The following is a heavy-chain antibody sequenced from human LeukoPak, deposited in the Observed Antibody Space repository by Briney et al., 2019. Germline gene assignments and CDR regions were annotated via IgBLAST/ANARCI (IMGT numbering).Heavy chain of an antibody. Sequence: GGSLRLSCATSGFTFDDFGMAWVRQVPGKGPEWVSGINWNGETIAYRDSVKGRFTISRDSARRSVYLQMNSLRDEDTALYYCAKEKGANWDPFDYWGRGTLVIVSS. CDR3: AKEKGANWDPFDY. CDR2: INWNGETI. V-gene: IGHV3-20*04. J-gene: IGHJ4*02. D-gene: IGHD7-27*01. CDR1: GFTFDDFG.